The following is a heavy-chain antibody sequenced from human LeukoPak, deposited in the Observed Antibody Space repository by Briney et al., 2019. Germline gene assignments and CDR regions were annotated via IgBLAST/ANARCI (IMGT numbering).Heavy chain of an antibody. CDR2: IYYSGST. J-gene: IGHJ4*02. D-gene: IGHD2-15*01. Sequence: SETLSLTCTVSGGSLSSYYWSWIRQPPGKGLEWIGYIYYSGSTNYNPSLKSRVTISVDTSKNQFSLRLNSVTAADTAVYYCARAVVVVAATHFDYWGQGTLVTVSS. V-gene: IGHV4-59*01. CDR1: GGSLSSYY. CDR3: ARAVVVVAATHFDY.